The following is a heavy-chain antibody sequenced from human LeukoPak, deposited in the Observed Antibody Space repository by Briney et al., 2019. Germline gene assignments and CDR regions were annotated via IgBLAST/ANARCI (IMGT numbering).Heavy chain of an antibody. V-gene: IGHV3-66*01. CDR2: INSGGGT. CDR1: ELTVSSNY. D-gene: IGHD5-18*01. Sequence: GGSLRLSCSASELTVSSNYMNWVRQAPGKGLEWVSEINSGGGTHYADSVTGRFTISRDDSKNTLYLQMNSLRAEDTALYYCAKGNLQLGQDACDIWGQGTMVTVSS. CDR3: AKGNLQLGQDACDI. J-gene: IGHJ3*02.